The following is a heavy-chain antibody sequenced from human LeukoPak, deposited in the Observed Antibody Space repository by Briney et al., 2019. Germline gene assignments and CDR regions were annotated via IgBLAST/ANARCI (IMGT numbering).Heavy chain of an antibody. CDR2: IYSGGST. D-gene: IGHD3-22*01. V-gene: IGHV3-53*01. J-gene: IGHJ4*02. CDR1: GFTVSTNY. CDR3: AREGDDRSGYYPHFDY. Sequence: GGSLRLSCAASGFTVSTNYMSWVRQAPGKGLEWVSVIYSGGSTYYADSVKGRFTISRDNSKNTLYLQMNSLRAEETAVYYCAREGDDRSGYYPHFDYWGQGTLVTVFS.